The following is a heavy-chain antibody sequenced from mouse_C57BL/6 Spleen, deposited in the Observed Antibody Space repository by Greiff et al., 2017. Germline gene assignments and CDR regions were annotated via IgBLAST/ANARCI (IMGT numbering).Heavy chain of an antibody. CDR3: ARGITTVVAPSFDV. V-gene: IGHV1-76*01. CDR1: GYTFTDYY. D-gene: IGHD1-1*01. Sequence: QVQLQQSGAELVRPGASVKLSCKASGYTFTDYYINWVKQRPGQGLEWIARIYPGSGNTYYNEKFKGKATLTAEKSSSTAYMQLSSLTSEDSAVYFCARGITTVVAPSFDVWGTGTTVTVSS. CDR2: IYPGSGNT. J-gene: IGHJ1*03.